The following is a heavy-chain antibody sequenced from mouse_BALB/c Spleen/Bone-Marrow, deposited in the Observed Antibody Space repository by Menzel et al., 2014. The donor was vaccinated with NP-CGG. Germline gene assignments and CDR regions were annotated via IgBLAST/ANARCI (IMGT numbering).Heavy chain of an antibody. CDR3: ARYGNYGDYFDY. CDR2: VNPSTGYT. J-gene: IGHJ2*01. Sequence: VQLQQSGAELAKPGASVKMSCKASGYTFTSYWMHWVKQRPGQGLEWIGYVNPSTGYTEYNQKFKDKATLTADKSSSTAYMQLSSLTSEDSAVYYCARYGNYGDYFDYWGQGTTLTVSS. CDR1: GYTFTSYW. V-gene: IGHV1-7*01. D-gene: IGHD2-1*01.